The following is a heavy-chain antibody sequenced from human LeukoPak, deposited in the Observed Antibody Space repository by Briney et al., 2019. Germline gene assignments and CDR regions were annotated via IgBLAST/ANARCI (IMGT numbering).Heavy chain of an antibody. J-gene: IGHJ4*02. CDR2: IYYSGST. CDR3: ARGLGGNSDY. V-gene: IGHV4-39*07. CDR1: GGSISSSSYY. Sequence: SETLSLTCTVSGGSISSSSYYWGWIRQPPGKGLEWIGSIYYSGSTYYNPSLKSRVTISVDTSKNQFSLKLSSVTAADTAVYYCARGLGGNSDYWGQGTLVTVSS. D-gene: IGHD4-23*01.